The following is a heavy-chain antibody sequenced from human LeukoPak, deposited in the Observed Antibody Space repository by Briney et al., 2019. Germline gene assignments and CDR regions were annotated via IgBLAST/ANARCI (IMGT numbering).Heavy chain of an antibody. CDR1: GGSISSYY. CDR2: IYYSGST. V-gene: IGHV4-59*04. D-gene: IGHD1-26*01. Sequence: SETLSLTCTVSGGSISSYYWSWIRQPPGKGLEWIGYIYYSGSTYYNPSLKSRVTISVDTSKNQFSLKLSSVTAADTAVYYCARQVLYGELDYWGQGTLVTVSS. CDR3: ARQVLYGELDY. J-gene: IGHJ4*02.